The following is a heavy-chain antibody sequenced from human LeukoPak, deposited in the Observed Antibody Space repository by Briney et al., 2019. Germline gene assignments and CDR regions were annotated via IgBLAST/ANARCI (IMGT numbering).Heavy chain of an antibody. CDR2: IYHSGST. V-gene: IGHV4-30-2*01. CDR1: GGSISSGGYS. J-gene: IGHJ4*02. Sequence: SETLSLTCAVSGGSISSGGYSWSWIRQPPGKGLEWIGYIYHSGSTYYNPSLKSRVTISVDRSKNQFSLKLSSVTAADTAVYYCARAVRDGSIAAAGTFDYWGQGTLVTVSS. D-gene: IGHD6-13*01. CDR3: ARAVRDGSIAAAGTFDY.